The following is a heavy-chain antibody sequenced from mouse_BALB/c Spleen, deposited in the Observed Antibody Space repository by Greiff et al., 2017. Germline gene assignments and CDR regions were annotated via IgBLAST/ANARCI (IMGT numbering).Heavy chain of an antibody. CDR1: GYTFTSYD. CDR2: IFPGDGST. J-gene: IGHJ2*01. V-gene: IGHV1-85*01. CDR3: ARVYDGYSDY. D-gene: IGHD2-3*01. Sequence: QVQLQQSGPELVKPGASVKLSCKASGYTFTSYDINWVRQSPGQGLEWIGWIFPGDGSTKYNEKFKGKATLTIDKSSSTAYMQLSRLTSEDSAVYFCARVYDGYSDYWGQGTTLTVSS.